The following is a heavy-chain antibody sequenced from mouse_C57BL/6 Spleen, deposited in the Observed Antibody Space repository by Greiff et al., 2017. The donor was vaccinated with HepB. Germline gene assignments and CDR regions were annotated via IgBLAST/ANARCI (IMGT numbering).Heavy chain of an antibody. Sequence: QVQLQQPGAELVMPGASVKLSCKASGYTFTSYWMHWVKQRPGQGLEWIGEIDPSDSYTNYNQKFKGKSTLTVDKSSSTAYMQLSSLTSEDSAVYYCARGGYYGSEPYFDYWGQGTTLTVSS. J-gene: IGHJ2*01. V-gene: IGHV1-69*01. CDR3: ARGGYYGSEPYFDY. CDR2: IDPSDSYT. CDR1: GYTFTSYW. D-gene: IGHD1-1*01.